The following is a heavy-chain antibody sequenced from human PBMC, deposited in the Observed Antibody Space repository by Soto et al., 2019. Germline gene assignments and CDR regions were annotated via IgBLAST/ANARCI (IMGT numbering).Heavy chain of an antibody. CDR3: ASIYGSGYRAFDY. Sequence: QVQLVQSGAEVKRPGSSVKVSCKASGDTFNFYSINWVRQAPGLGLEWMGRVNPIVSMSNDTQKFQGRVTMTAGQPTTTAYMELSSLRSEDTAIYYCASIYGSGYRAFDYWGQGALFTVSS. CDR1: GDTFNFYS. J-gene: IGHJ4*02. CDR2: VNPIVSMS. D-gene: IGHD3-10*01. V-gene: IGHV1-69*02.